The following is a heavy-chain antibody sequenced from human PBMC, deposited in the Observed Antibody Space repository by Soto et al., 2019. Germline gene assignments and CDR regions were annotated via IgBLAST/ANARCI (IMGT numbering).Heavy chain of an antibody. CDR1: GFTFSSYG. V-gene: IGHV3-33*01. CDR3: ARSLNYYDSSGYPT. J-gene: IGHJ5*02. CDR2: IWYDGSNK. D-gene: IGHD3-22*01. Sequence: LRLSCAASGFTFSSYGMHWVRQAPGKGLEWVAVIWYDGSNKYYADSVKGRFTISRDNSKNTLYLQMNSLRAEDTAVYYCARSLNYYDSSGYPTWGQGTLVTVSS.